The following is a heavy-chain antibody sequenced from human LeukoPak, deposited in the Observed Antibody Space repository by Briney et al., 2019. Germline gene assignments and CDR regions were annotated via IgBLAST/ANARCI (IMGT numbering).Heavy chain of an antibody. CDR1: GYSFTSFT. Sequence: ASVKVSCKASGYSFTSFTVHWVRQAPGQRLEWMGWINAGNRNTKYSQKFQGRVTITRDTSASTAYMDLSSLTSEDTAVYYCARQGGAIVVAGLAYWGQGSLVTVSS. D-gene: IGHD6-19*01. J-gene: IGHJ4*02. V-gene: IGHV1-3*01. CDR3: ARQGGAIVVAGLAY. CDR2: INAGNRNT.